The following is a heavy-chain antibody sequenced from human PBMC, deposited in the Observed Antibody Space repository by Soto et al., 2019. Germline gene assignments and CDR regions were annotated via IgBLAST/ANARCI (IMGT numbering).Heavy chain of an antibody. D-gene: IGHD2-8*01. J-gene: IGHJ4*02. CDR2: IRQDASEE. Sequence: EVQLVDSGGGLVQPGGSLRLSCVASGFTSSNYWMNWVRQAPGKGLEWVANIRQDASEENYADSVKGRFTISRDNAKNSLYLQMNSLRAEDTAVYYCTSTNSLDYWGQGTQFTVPS. CDR3: TSTNSLDY. V-gene: IGHV3-7*01. CDR1: GFTSSNYW.